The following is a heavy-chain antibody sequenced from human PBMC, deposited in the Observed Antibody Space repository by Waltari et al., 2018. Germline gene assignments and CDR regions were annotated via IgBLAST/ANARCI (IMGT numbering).Heavy chain of an antibody. J-gene: IGHJ5*02. CDR3: ARRGRGEEGRWFDP. Sequence: EVQLEQSGAEVKEPGESLKISCKGSGYTFSSQWIAWVRQMPGQGLEWMGIIYPGESDTRYSPYFQGQVTISADKSISTAYLQWRSLKASVTGIYYCARRGRGEEGRWFDPWGQGTMVTVSS. D-gene: IGHD2-15*01. CDR2: IYPGESDT. V-gene: IGHV5-51*01. CDR1: GYTFSSQW.